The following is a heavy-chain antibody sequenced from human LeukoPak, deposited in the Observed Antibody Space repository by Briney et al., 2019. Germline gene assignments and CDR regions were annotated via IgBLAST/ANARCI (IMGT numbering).Heavy chain of an antibody. V-gene: IGHV3-74*03. CDR3: AELGITMIGGV. J-gene: IGHJ6*04. Sequence: GGSLRLSCAGSGFTLSNYWMHWVRQGPGKGLAWVSRIYSDGSRTTYADSVKGRFTISRDNAKNSLYLQMNSLRAEDTAVYYCAELGITMIGGVWGKGTTVTISS. D-gene: IGHD3-10*02. CDR1: GFTLSNYW. CDR2: IYSDGSRT.